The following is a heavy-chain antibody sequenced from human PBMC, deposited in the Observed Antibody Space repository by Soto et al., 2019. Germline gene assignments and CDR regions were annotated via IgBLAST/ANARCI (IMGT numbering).Heavy chain of an antibody. Sequence: SETLSLTCTVSGGSVSSGSYYWSWIRQPPGKGLEWIGYIYYSGSTNYNPSLKSRVTISVDTSKNQFSLKLSSVTAADTAVYYCARVEWEIPAHAFDIWGQGTMVTVSS. CDR1: GGSVSSGSYY. CDR3: ARVEWEIPAHAFDI. CDR2: IYYSGST. J-gene: IGHJ3*02. V-gene: IGHV4-61*01. D-gene: IGHD1-26*01.